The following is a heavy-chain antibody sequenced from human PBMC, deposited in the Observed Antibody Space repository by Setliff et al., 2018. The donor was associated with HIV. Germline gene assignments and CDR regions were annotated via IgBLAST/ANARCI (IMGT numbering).Heavy chain of an antibody. Sequence: ASVKVSCKASGYTFTSYYMHWVRQAPGQGLEWMGIINPSGGSTSYARKFQGRVTMTRDTSTSTVYMELSSLRSEDTAVYYCASSRGRTGAFDIWGQGTMVTVSS. D-gene: IGHD1-1*01. V-gene: IGHV1-46*01. J-gene: IGHJ3*02. CDR2: INPSGGST. CDR3: ASSRGRTGAFDI. CDR1: GYTFTSYY.